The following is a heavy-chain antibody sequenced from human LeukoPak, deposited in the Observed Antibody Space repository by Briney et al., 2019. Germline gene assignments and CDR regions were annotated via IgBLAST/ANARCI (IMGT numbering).Heavy chain of an antibody. CDR2: ISTSGGNT. CDR3: AIGISGTARFDP. J-gene: IGHJ5*02. D-gene: IGHD1-20*01. Sequence: GGSLRLSCAASGFTFSSYAMSWVRQAPGKGLEWVSTISTSGGNTYYADSVKGRFTISRDNSKNTVLMQMNSLRAEDTAVYYCAIGISGTARFDPWGQGTLVTVSS. CDR1: GFTFSSYA. V-gene: IGHV3-23*01.